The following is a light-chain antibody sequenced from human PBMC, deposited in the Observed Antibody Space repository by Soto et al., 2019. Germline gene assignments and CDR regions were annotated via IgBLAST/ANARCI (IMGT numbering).Light chain of an antibody. Sequence: EIVLTQSPATLSVPPGESATLSCRASQSVDNNLVWYQQNPGQAPRLLIYGASTRATGIPARFSGGGSGTELPIHLSSLEAEDFAVCYCQHYHNWPQTFGQGTKVQIK. CDR1: QSVDNN. V-gene: IGKV3-15*01. CDR2: GAS. CDR3: QHYHNWPQT. J-gene: IGKJ1*01.